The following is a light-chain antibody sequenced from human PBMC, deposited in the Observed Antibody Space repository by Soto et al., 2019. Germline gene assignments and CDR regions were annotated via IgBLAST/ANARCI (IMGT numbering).Light chain of an antibody. CDR3: QQYDSLWT. J-gene: IGKJ1*01. V-gene: IGKV1-5*03. CDR1: QSISYR. Sequence: DIQMTQSPSTLSASVGDRVTITCRASQSISYRLDWYQQKPGKAPKLLIYKASSLESGVPSRFSGSGSGTEFTLTVSSLQPDDFATYYCQQYDSLWTFGQGTKVEI. CDR2: KAS.